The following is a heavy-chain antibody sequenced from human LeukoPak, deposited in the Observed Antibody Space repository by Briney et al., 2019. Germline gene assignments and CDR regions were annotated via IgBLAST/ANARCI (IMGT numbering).Heavy chain of an antibody. V-gene: IGHV3-7*01. Sequence: PGGSLRLXCAASGFTFDDYGMSWVRQAPGRGLEWVANIKQDGSEKYYVDSVKGRFTISRDNAKNSLYLQMNSLRAEDTAVYYCARDNMRDGGIAAAGTDYWGQGTLVTVSS. D-gene: IGHD6-13*01. J-gene: IGHJ4*02. CDR2: IKQDGSEK. CDR1: GFTFDDYG. CDR3: ARDNMRDGGIAAAGTDY.